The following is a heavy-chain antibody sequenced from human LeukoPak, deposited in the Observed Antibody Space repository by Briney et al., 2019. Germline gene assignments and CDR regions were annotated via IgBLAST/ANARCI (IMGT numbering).Heavy chain of an antibody. CDR2: ISANGGST. V-gene: IGHV3-64*01. CDR1: GFTFSNYA. Sequence: GGALRLSCAASGFTFSNYAMHWVRQAPGKGREYVSAISANGGSTYYAKSMKGRFTISRDNSKNTLYLQMGSLRAEDMAVYYCARVSRSIASYGTDVWGQGTTVTVSS. CDR3: ARVSRSIASYGTDV. J-gene: IGHJ6*02.